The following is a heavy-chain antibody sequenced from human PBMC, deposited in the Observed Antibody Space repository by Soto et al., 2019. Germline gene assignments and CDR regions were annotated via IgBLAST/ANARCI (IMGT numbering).Heavy chain of an antibody. CDR1: GYSFTSYW. Sequence: GESLKISCKGSGYSFTSYWISWVRQMPGKGLEWMGRIDPSDSYTNYSPSFQGHVTISADKSISTACLQWSSLKASDTAMYYCARHVITGTNYYYYGMDVWGQGTTVTVSS. J-gene: IGHJ6*01. V-gene: IGHV5-10-1*01. CDR3: ARHVITGTNYYYYGMDV. D-gene: IGHD1-20*01. CDR2: IDPSDSYT.